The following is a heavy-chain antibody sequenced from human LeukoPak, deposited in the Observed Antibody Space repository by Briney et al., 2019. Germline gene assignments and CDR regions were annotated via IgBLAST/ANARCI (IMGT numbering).Heavy chain of an antibody. CDR3: ARDLSFDWFPYYFDY. CDR1: SGSVSNSHYY. V-gene: IGHV4-39*07. Sequence: SETLSLTCTVSSGSVSNSHYYWAWVRQPPGKGLEWLGSIFYSGNTHYNPSLKSPVTISIDTSKNQFSLKVSSVTAADTAIYYCARDLSFDWFPYYFDYWGQGTLVTVSS. CDR2: IFYSGNT. D-gene: IGHD3-9*01. J-gene: IGHJ4*02.